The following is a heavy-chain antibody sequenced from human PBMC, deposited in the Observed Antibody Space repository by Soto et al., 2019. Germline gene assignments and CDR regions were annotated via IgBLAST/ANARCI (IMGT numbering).Heavy chain of an antibody. Sequence: EVQLVETGGDLIQPGGSLRLSCAASGFSVRTNYMSWVRQAPGKGLEWVSVFESGGSIYYTDSVQGRVIFSSNYAKNTVYLQINSLRDEDTSVYYCAKSGVTPYFCDYWGQGTLVTLSS. J-gene: IGHJ4*02. CDR1: GFSVRTNY. V-gene: IGHV3-53*02. D-gene: IGHD3-3*01. CDR3: AKSGVTPYFCDY. CDR2: FESGGSI.